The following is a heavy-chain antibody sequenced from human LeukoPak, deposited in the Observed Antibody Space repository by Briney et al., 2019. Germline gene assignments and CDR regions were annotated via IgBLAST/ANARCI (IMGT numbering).Heavy chain of an antibody. D-gene: IGHD6-13*01. V-gene: IGHV3-23*01. CDR2: ISGSGGST. CDR1: GFTFSSYA. CDR3: AKDKPYRGGSWYGDAFDI. Sequence: SGGSLRLSCAASGFTFSSYAMSWVRQAPGKGLEWVSAISGSGGSTYYADSVKGRFTISRDNSKNTLYLQMNSLRAEDTAVYYCAKDKPYRGGSWYGDAFDIWGQGTMVTVSS. J-gene: IGHJ3*02.